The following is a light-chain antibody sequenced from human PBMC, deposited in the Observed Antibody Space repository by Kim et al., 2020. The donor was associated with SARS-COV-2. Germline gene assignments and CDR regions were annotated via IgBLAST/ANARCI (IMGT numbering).Light chain of an antibody. J-gene: IGKJ1*01. V-gene: IGKV3-20*01. CDR2: GAS. Sequence: EIVLTQSPGTLSLSPGERATLSCRASQTVTSSNLAWYQQKPGQAPRLLIFGASSRATGIPDRFSCSGSGTDFTLTISRLEPEDFALYYCLQYHSSPWTFGQGTKLEI. CDR1: QTVTSSN. CDR3: LQYHSSPWT.